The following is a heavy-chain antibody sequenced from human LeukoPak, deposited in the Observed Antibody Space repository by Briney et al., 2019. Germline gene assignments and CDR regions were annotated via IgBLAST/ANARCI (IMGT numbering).Heavy chain of an antibody. CDR1: GGFISSSSYY. Sequence: SETLSLTCTVAGGFISSSSYYWGWVRQPPGKGLEWIGTIYYSGSTYYNPSLKSRVTISVDTSKNQFSLKLSSVTAADTAIYYCARFPTWNDAFDIWGQGTMVTVSS. V-gene: IGHV4-39*01. D-gene: IGHD1-1*01. CDR3: ARFPTWNDAFDI. CDR2: IYYSGST. J-gene: IGHJ3*02.